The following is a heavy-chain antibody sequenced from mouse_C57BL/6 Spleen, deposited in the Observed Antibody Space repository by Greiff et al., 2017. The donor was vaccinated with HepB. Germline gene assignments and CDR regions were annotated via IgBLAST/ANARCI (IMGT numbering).Heavy chain of an antibody. J-gene: IGHJ2*01. CDR3: ARCLDSSGYDY. D-gene: IGHD3-2*02. V-gene: IGHV1-50*01. CDR2: IDPSDSYT. CDR1: GYTFTSYW. Sequence: QVQLQQPGAELVKPGASVKLSCKASGYTFTSYWMQWVKQRPGQGLEWIGEIDPSDSYTNYNQKFKGKATLTVDTSSSTAYMQLSSLTSEDSAVYYCARCLDSSGYDYWGQGTTLTVSS.